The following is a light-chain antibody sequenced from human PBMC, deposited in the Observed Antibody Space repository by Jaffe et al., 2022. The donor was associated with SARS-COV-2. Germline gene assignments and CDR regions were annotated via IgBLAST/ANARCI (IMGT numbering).Light chain of an antibody. CDR2: WAS. J-gene: IGKJ4*01. CDR3: HQYYSGPLT. Sequence: DIVMTQSPDSLAVSLGERATINCKSSQSVLFSSNNENYLAWYQQKPGQPPKLLIYWASTRESGVPDRFSGSGSGTDFTLTISSLQAEDVAFYYCHQYYSGPLTFGGGTKVEIK. CDR1: QSVLFSSNNENY. V-gene: IGKV4-1*01.